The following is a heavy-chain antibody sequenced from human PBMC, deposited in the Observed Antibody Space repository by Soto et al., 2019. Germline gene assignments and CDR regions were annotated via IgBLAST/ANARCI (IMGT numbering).Heavy chain of an antibody. D-gene: IGHD3-22*01. CDR1: GYSISSGYY. V-gene: IGHV4-38-2*02. CDR3: ARVSYFDGGGFYYYFDY. CDR2: MYHSGST. J-gene: IGHJ4*02. Sequence: SETLSLTCSVSGYSISSGYYWGWIRQPPGKGLQWIGNMYHSGSTYYNPSLKSRVTISIDTSKNQFSLKLSSVTAADEAVYYCARVSYFDGGGFYYYFDYWGQGTLVTVSS.